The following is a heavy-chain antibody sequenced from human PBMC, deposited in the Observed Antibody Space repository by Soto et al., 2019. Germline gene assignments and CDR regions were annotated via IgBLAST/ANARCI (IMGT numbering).Heavy chain of an antibody. D-gene: IGHD5-18*01. CDR1: GFTFSSYA. V-gene: IGHV3-30-3*01. J-gene: IGHJ3*02. CDR2: ISYDGSNK. Sequence: QVQLVESGGGVVQPGRSLRLSCAASGFTFSSYAMHWVRQAPGKGLEWVAVISYDGSNKYYADSVKGRFTISRDNSKSTLYLQMNSLRAEDTAVYYCAREGYPDDAFDIWGQGTMVTVSS. CDR3: AREGYPDDAFDI.